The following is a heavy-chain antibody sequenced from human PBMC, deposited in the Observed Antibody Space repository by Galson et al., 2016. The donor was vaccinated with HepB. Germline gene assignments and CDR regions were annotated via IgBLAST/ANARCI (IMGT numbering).Heavy chain of an antibody. CDR1: GFTFSSYS. J-gene: IGHJ4*02. CDR2: ISGSSGTI. V-gene: IGHV3-48*02. D-gene: IGHD6-25*01. CDR3: SRDGAALRSGAGNFDY. Sequence: SLRLSCAASGFTFSSYSMNWVRQAPGKGLEWVSYISGSSGTIHYTDSVKGRFTLSRDNAKNSLYLQMNSLRDEDTAGYYCSRDGAALRSGAGNFDYWGRGTLVTVSS.